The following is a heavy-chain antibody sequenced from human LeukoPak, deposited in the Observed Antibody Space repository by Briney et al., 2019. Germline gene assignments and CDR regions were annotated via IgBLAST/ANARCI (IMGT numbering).Heavy chain of an antibody. D-gene: IGHD2/OR15-2a*01. Sequence: ASVKVSCKASGYTFTSYGMSWVRQAPGQGLEWMGWISAYNGNRNYVQKLQGRVTMTTDTSTSTAYMELRSLRSDDTAVYYCARPSRIADAFDIWGQGTMVTVSS. CDR3: ARPSRIADAFDI. CDR1: GYTFTSYG. J-gene: IGHJ3*02. V-gene: IGHV1-18*01. CDR2: ISAYNGNR.